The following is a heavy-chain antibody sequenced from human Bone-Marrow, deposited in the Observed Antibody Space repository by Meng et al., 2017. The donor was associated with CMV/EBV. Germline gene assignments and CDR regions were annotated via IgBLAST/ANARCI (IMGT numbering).Heavy chain of an antibody. CDR1: GFTFSSYD. D-gene: IGHD6-13*01. J-gene: IGHJ4*02. Sequence: GESLKISCAACGFTFSSYDMHWVRQATGKGLEWVSAIGTAGDTYYPGSVKGQFTISRENAKNSLYLQMNSLRAGDTAVYYCAKDDRVRQQLWNDYWGQGTLATFSS. CDR2: IGTAGDT. CDR3: AKDDRVRQQLWNDY. V-gene: IGHV3-13*03.